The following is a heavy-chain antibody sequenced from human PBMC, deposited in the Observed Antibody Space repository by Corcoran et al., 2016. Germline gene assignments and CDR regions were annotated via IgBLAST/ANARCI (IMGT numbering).Heavy chain of an antibody. Sequence: QLQLQESGPGLVKPSETLSLTCTVSGGSISSSSYYWGWIRQPPGKGLEWIGSIYYSGSTYYNPSLKSRVTISVDTSKNQFSLKLSSVTAADTAVDYWARDAPRSYQLLSKWFDPWGQGTLVTVSS. D-gene: IGHD2-2*01. J-gene: IGHJ5*02. CDR3: ARDAPRSYQLLSKWFDP. CDR1: GGSISSSSYY. V-gene: IGHV4-39*07. CDR2: IYYSGST.